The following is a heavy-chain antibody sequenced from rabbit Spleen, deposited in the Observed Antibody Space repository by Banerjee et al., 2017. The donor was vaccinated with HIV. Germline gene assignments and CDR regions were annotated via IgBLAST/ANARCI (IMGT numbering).Heavy chain of an antibody. CDR1: GFSFNSGYD. D-gene: IGHD1-1*01. Sequence: QSLEESGGGLVKPGASLTLTCKGSGFSFNSGYDMCWVRQAPGKGLEWIACIYAGSSGSTYSAIWAKGRFTISKTSSTTVTLQMTSLTAADTATYFCARDLTSVVGWNFNLWGPGTLVTVS. V-gene: IGHV1S40*01. CDR2: IYAGSSGST. CDR3: ARDLTSVVGWNFNL. J-gene: IGHJ4*01.